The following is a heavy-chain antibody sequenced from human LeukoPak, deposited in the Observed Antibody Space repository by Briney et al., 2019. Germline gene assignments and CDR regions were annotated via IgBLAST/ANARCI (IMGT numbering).Heavy chain of an antibody. CDR2: IKQDGSEK. CDR3: AREGPDAFDI. J-gene: IGHJ3*02. CDR1: GFTSSSYW. V-gene: IGHV3-7*01. Sequence: GGSLRLSCAASGFTSSSYWMSWVRQAPGKGLEWVANIKQDGSEKYYVDSVKGRFTISRDNAKNSLYLQMNSLRAEDTAVYYCAREGPDAFDIWGQGTMVTVSS.